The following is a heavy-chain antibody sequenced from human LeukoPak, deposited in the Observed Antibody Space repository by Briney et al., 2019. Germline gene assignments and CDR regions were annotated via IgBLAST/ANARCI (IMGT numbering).Heavy chain of an antibody. CDR2: IYYIGST. D-gene: IGHD5-24*01. Sequence: PSETLSLTCTVSGGSISSYYWSWIRQPPGKGLEWIGYIYYIGSTNYNPSLKSRVIMSVETSKNQLSLDLCFVTAAETAVYCCVRHRDGSRFDSWGQGTLVTVSS. J-gene: IGHJ4*02. CDR1: GGSISSYY. V-gene: IGHV4-59*08. CDR3: VRHRDGSRFDS.